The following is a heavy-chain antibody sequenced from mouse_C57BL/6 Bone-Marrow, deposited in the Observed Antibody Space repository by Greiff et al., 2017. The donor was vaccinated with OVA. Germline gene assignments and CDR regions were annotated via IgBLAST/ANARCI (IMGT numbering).Heavy chain of an antibody. CDR2: IYPGSGST. Sequence: VQLQQPGAELVKPGDSVKMSCKASGYTFTSYWITWVKQRPGQGLEWIGDIYPGSGSTNYNEKLKSKATLTVDTSSSTAYMQLSSLTSEDSAVYYCARLKDLYYNGSSYNYWGQGTTLTVSS. V-gene: IGHV1-55*01. J-gene: IGHJ2*01. D-gene: IGHD1-1*01. CDR3: ARLKDLYYNGSSYNY. CDR1: GYTFTSYW.